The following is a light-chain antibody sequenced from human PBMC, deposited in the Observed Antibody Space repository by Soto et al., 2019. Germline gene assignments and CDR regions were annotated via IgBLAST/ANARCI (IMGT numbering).Light chain of an antibody. V-gene: IGLV2-14*01. J-gene: IGLJ1*01. CDR3: FSYTSSTAYV. CDR2: EVS. CDR1: SSDVGGYKY. Sequence: QSALTQPASVSGSPGQSITISCTGTSSDVGGYKYVSWYQLHPGKAPKLMIYEVSNRPSGISNRFSASKSGNTASLTISGLQAEDEADYYSFSYTSSTAYVFGTGTKLTVL.